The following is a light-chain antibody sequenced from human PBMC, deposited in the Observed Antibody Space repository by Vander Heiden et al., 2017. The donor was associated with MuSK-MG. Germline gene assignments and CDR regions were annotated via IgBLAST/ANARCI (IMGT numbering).Light chain of an antibody. Sequence: QSVLTQPPSVSEAPGQRVTISCSGSIFIIGKNAVVWYHHVPGRAPNVLVYYVDLVPSGVPSRFSAAKSGTSASVAIIRLQSEDAAEYYCATWDARLNSYVFGSGTTFTVL. V-gene: IGLV1-36*01. J-gene: IGLJ1*01. CDR3: ATWDARLNSYV. CDR2: YVD. CDR1: IFIIGKNA.